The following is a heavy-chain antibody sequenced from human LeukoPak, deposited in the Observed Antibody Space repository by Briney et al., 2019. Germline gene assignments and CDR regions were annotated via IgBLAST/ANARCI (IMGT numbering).Heavy chain of an antibody. CDR2: MSPNSGDT. CDR3: ARGPPNWGYDY. CDR1: GYTFTSYD. V-gene: IGHV1-8*01. D-gene: IGHD7-27*01. J-gene: IGHJ4*02. Sequence: GASVKVSCKASGYTFTSYDFNWVRQATGQRPEWMGWMSPNSGDTGYAQKIQDRVTMTRNTSISTAYMELSSLRSDDTAVYYCARGPPNWGYDYWGPGTLVTVSS.